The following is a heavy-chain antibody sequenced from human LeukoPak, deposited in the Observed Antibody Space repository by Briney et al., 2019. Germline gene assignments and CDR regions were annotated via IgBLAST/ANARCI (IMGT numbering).Heavy chain of an antibody. J-gene: IGHJ3*02. D-gene: IGHD3-10*01. V-gene: IGHV4-59*12. CDR1: GGSISSYY. Sequence: SETLSLTCTVSGGSISSYYRSWIRQPPGKTLEWIGSIYSSGSTYYNPSLKSRVIIIIDTPKNHFSLTLSSVTAADTAVYYCARSDGYGLVGIWGQGTMVTVSS. CDR2: IYSSGST. CDR3: ARSDGYGLVGI.